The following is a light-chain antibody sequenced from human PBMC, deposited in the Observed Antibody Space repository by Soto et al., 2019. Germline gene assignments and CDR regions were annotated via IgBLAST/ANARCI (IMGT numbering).Light chain of an antibody. Sequence: QSVLTQPPSASGTPGQRVTISCSGSSSNIGGNTVNWYQQLPGTAPKLLIFSNDQRPSELPDRFSGSKSGTSASLAISGLQSEDEADYYCATWDDSLNGWVFGGGTKVTVL. J-gene: IGLJ3*02. CDR2: SND. CDR3: ATWDDSLNGWV. V-gene: IGLV1-44*01. CDR1: SSNIGGNT.